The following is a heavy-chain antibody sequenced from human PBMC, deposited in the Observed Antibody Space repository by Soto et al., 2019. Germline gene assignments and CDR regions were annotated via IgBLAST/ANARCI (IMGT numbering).Heavy chain of an antibody. CDR2: IFPLLAMV. D-gene: IGHD1-26*01. J-gene: IGHJ5*02. Sequence: QVHLVQSGAEMKKPGSSVTVSCKVSGGDLRNSGLSWVRQAPGQGLEWMGGIFPLLAMVAYSQKLPGRITISADESTSTAYMALGSLRSEDSAVFYCATADGAGFKSWGQGTLVIVSS. CDR3: ATADGAGFKS. CDR1: GGDLRNSG. V-gene: IGHV1-69*04.